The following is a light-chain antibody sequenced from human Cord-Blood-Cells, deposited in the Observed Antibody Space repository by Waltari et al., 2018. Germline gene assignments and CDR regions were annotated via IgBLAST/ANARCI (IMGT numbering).Light chain of an antibody. CDR3: CSYAGSVV. CDR1: SRDVGRYNL. Sequence: QSALPHPASVSGSPGQSLTISCTGTSRDVGRYNLVSWYQQHPGKAPKLMIYEGSKRPSGVSNRFSGSKSGNTASLTISGLQAEDEADYYCCSYAGSVVFGGGTKLTVL. CDR2: EGS. V-gene: IGLV2-23*01. J-gene: IGLJ2*01.